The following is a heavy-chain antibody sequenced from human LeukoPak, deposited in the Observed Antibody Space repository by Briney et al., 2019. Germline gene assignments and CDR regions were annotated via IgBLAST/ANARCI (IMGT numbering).Heavy chain of an antibody. D-gene: IGHD5-12*01. J-gene: IGHJ4*02. CDR3: ANIPSGYGGYERGYYFDY. CDR1: GFTFSSYA. CDR2: MSGSGGDT. V-gene: IGHV3-23*01. Sequence: GGSLRLSCAASGFTFSSYAMSWVRQAPGKGLEWVSTMSGSGGDTYYADSVQGRFTISRDNSKNTLYLQMNSLRAEDTALYYRANIPSGYGGYERGYYFDYWGQGTLVTVSS.